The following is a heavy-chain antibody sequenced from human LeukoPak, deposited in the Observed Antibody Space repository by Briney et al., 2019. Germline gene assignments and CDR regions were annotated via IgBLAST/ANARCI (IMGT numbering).Heavy chain of an antibody. CDR2: IKQDGSEK. Sequence: GGSLRLSCAASGFTFSSYWMSWVRQAPGKGLEWVANIKQDGSEKYYVDSVKGRFTISRDNAKNSLYLQMNSLRAEDTAVYYCARDPVAGDYYFDYWGQGTLVTVSS. J-gene: IGHJ4*02. V-gene: IGHV3-7*01. D-gene: IGHD6-19*01. CDR1: GFTFSSYW. CDR3: ARDPVAGDYYFDY.